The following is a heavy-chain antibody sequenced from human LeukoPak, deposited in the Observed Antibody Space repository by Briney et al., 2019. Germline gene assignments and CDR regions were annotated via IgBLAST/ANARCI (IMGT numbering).Heavy chain of an antibody. D-gene: IGHD2-15*01. CDR2: ISWNSGSI. CDR1: GFTFDDYA. J-gene: IGHJ6*02. CDR3: ARVYCSGGSCYQYYYYYGMDV. Sequence: PGGSLRLSYAASGFTFDDYAMHWVRQAPGKGLEWVSGISWNSGSIGYADSVKGRFTISRDNAKNSLYLQMNSLRAEDTAVYYCARVYCSGGSCYQYYYYYGMDVWGQGTTVTVSS. V-gene: IGHV3-9*01.